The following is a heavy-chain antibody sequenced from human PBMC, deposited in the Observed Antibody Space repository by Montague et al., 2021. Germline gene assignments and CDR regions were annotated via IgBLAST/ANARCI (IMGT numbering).Heavy chain of an antibody. D-gene: IGHD1-1*01. V-gene: IGHV4-4*07. J-gene: IGHJ4*02. CDR3: LRDQGRSHWNYPDY. Sequence: YNPSLKIRVTMSVDTSKNQFSLKLSSVTAADTAVYYCLRDQGRSHWNYPDYWGQGTLVTVAS.